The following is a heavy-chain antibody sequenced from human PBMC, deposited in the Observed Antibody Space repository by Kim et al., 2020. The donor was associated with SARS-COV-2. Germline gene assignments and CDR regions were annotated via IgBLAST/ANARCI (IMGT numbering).Heavy chain of an antibody. D-gene: IGHD2-2*01. CDR3: ARVIVMVPGSSDHFDY. V-gene: IGHV3-7*01. CDR2: IHGDGSEE. J-gene: IGHJ4*02. Sequence: GGSLRLSCAASGFTFNKYWMNWVRQTPGEGLERVSSIHGDGSEEYYVDSVKGRFSISRDNAKNSLFLQMNRLRAEDTAIYYCARVIVMVPGSSDHFDYWGQGTLVTVSS. CDR1: GFTFNKYW.